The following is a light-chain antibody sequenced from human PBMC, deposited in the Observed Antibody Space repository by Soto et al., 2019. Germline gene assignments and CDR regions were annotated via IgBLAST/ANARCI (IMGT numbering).Light chain of an antibody. Sequence: DIPMTQSPSSLSASVGDRVTITCRASQSISNYLNWYQQKPGKAPKLLIYGASSLQSGVPSRFSGSGSGTDSTLTISSLQPEDFATYYCEQSYSTRWTFGQGTKVEIK. CDR2: GAS. V-gene: IGKV1-39*01. CDR3: EQSYSTRWT. J-gene: IGKJ1*01. CDR1: QSISNY.